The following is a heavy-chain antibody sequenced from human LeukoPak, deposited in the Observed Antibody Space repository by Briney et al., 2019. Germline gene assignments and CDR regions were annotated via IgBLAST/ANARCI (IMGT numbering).Heavy chain of an antibody. CDR3: ARDRLGELSPHDY. D-gene: IGHD3-16*02. CDR1: GFTFSSYS. Sequence: GGSLRLSCAASGFTFSSYSMNWVRQAPGKGLEWVSSISSSSSYIYYADSVKGRFTISRDNAKNSLYLQMNSLRAEDTAVYYCARDRLGELSPHDYWGQGTLVTVSS. J-gene: IGHJ4*02. CDR2: ISSSSSYI. V-gene: IGHV3-21*01.